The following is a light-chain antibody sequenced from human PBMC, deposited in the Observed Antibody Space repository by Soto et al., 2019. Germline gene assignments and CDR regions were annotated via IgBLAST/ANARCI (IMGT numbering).Light chain of an antibody. CDR2: EVS. J-gene: IGLJ1*01. V-gene: IGLV2-14*01. CDR1: GRDVGGYNY. CDR3: SSSTSSTTLYV. Sequence: QSDLSAPASVSVSPGESAASSYTKTGRDVGGYNYVSWYQQHPGKAPKLLIYEVSNRPSGVSNRFSGSKSGNTASLTISGLQAEDEADYYCSSSTSSTTLYVFGTGPKVTVL.